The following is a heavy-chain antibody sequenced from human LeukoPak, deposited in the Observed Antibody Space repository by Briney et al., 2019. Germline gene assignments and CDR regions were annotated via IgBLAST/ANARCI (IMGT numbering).Heavy chain of an antibody. D-gene: IGHD7-27*01. CDR3: ARSRANWVPYYYGMDV. Sequence: SETLSLTCAVYGGSFSGYYWSWIRQTPGKGLEWIGEINHSGSTNYNPSLKSRVTISVDTSKNQFSLKLRSVTAADTAVYYCARSRANWVPYYYGMDVWGQGTTVTVSS. J-gene: IGHJ6*02. CDR1: GGSFSGYY. CDR2: INHSGST. V-gene: IGHV4-34*01.